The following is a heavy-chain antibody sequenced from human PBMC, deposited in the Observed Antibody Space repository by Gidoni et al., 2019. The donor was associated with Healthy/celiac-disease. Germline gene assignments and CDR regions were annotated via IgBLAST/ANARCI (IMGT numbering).Heavy chain of an antibody. V-gene: IGHV5-10-1*03. CDR1: GYSFPSYW. CDR2: IDPSDSYT. D-gene: IGHD3-9*01. J-gene: IGHJ5*02. Sequence: DVQLVQSGAEVKKPGESLRISCKGSGYSFPSYWISWVRQMPGKGLEWMGRIDPSDSYTNYSPSFQGHVTISADKSISTAYLQWSSLKASDTAMYYCARGDTVFAGGHNNWFDPWGQGTLVTVSS. CDR3: ARGDTVFAGGHNNWFDP.